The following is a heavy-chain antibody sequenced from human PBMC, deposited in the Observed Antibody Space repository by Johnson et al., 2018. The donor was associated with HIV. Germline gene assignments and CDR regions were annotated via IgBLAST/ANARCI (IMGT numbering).Heavy chain of an antibody. Sequence: VQLVESGGDLVQPGGSLRLSCAASGFIVSTNYMSWVRQAPGKGLEWVSVIYSGGSTYYADSVKGRFTISRDSSKNTLYLQLNSLRDEDTAVYYCAKNFGKILAAGGLEVGDAFDIWGQGTMVTVSS. CDR2: IYSGGST. V-gene: IGHV3-66*01. CDR1: GFIVSTNY. CDR3: AKNFGKILAAGGLEVGDAFDI. D-gene: IGHD6-13*01. J-gene: IGHJ3*02.